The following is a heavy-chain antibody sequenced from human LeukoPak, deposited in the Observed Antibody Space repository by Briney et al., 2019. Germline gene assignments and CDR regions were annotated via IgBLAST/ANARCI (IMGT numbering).Heavy chain of an antibody. CDR3: AREQRSPSWFDP. J-gene: IGHJ5*02. D-gene: IGHD1-1*01. CDR2: MNPNSGNT. Sequence: ASVKVSCKASGGTFSSYAISWVRQAPGQGLEWMGWMNPNSGNTGYAQKFQGRVTMTRNTSIGTAYMELSNLRSDDTAVYYCAREQRSPSWFDPWGQGTLVTVSS. CDR1: GGTFSSYA. V-gene: IGHV1-8*02.